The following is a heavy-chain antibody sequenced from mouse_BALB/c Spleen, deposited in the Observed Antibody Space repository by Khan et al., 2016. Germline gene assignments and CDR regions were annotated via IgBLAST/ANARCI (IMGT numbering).Heavy chain of an antibody. D-gene: IGHD2-1*01. J-gene: IGHJ2*01. V-gene: IGHV14-1*02. Sequence: VQLQQPGAELVRPGALVKLSCKASGFTFKDYSMPWVKQRPEQGLEWIGWIDPETGNAIYDPKFQVKASLTAETSSTTAYLQLRSLASEDTAVYDCARDFGNYYWGQGTTLTVSS. CDR3: ARDFGNYY. CDR2: IDPETGNA. CDR1: GFTFKDYS.